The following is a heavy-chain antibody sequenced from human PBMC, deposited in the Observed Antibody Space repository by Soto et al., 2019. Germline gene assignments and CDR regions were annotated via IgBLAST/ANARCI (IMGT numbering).Heavy chain of an antibody. Sequence: QVQLQESGPGLVKPSETLSLTCTVSGGSISSYYWSWIRQPPGKGLEWIGYIYYSGSTNYNPSLTSRXXIXVXXSKNQFSLKLSSVTAADTAVYYCARHSRSSWYRDYWGQGTLVTVSS. J-gene: IGHJ4*02. CDR3: ARHSRSSWYRDY. CDR2: IYYSGST. D-gene: IGHD6-13*01. V-gene: IGHV4-59*08. CDR1: GGSISSYY.